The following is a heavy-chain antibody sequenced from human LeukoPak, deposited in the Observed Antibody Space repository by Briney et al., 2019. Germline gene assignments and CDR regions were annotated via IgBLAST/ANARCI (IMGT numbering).Heavy chain of an antibody. CDR1: GFTFTNYY. J-gene: IGHJ4*02. CDR2: MYPSGGST. CDR3: AREGPADTKYYFDY. Sequence: GASVKVSCKASGFTFTNYYVHWVRQAPRQGLEWMGIMYPSGGSTRSAQKFQGRVTMTSDTSTSTVYMELSSLRSEDSAVYYCAREGPADTKYYFDYWGQGTLVTVS. V-gene: IGHV1-46*01. D-gene: IGHD2-2*01.